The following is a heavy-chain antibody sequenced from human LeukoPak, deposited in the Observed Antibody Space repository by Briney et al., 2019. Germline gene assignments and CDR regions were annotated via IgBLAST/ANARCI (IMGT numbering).Heavy chain of an antibody. J-gene: IGHJ4*02. Sequence: GASVKVSCKASGGTFSSYAISWVRQAPGQGLEWMGGIIPIFGTANYAQKFQGRVTITADESTSTAYMELSSLRSDDTAVYYCARDLTLWFGELPDYWGQGTLVTVSS. CDR2: IIPIFGTA. D-gene: IGHD3-10*01. V-gene: IGHV1-69*13. CDR1: GGTFSSYA. CDR3: ARDLTLWFGELPDY.